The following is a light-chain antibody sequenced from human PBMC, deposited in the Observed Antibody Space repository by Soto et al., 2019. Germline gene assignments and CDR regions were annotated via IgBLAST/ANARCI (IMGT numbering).Light chain of an antibody. CDR1: QSVYSY. CDR2: DTS. V-gene: IGKV3-11*01. Sequence: EIVLTQSPATLSLSPGERATLSCRASQSVYSYLAWYQQKPVQAPRLLIYDTSNRATGIPARFSGSGSGTDFTLTISSLEPEDFAVYYCQQRSSWGTFGQGTKLEIK. CDR3: QQRSSWGT. J-gene: IGKJ2*01.